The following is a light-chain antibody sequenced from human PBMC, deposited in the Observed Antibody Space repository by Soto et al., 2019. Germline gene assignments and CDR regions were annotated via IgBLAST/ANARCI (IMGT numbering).Light chain of an antibody. CDR1: SSDVGGYNY. CDR2: EVS. J-gene: IGLJ2*01. Sequence: QSALTQPASVSGSPGQSITISCTGTSSDVGGYNYVSWYQQHPGKAPKLMIYEVSNRPSGVSNRFSGSKSGNTASLTISGLQAEDEADYYCSSYTSSSTLEVVFGGGTKLRP. V-gene: IGLV2-14*01. CDR3: SSYTSSSTLEVV.